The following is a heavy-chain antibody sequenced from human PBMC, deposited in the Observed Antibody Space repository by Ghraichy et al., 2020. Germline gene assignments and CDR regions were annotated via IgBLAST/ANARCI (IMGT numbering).Heavy chain of an antibody. CDR2: ISGNGANT. CDR1: GFTFSTYA. CDR3: VKDGSARDGYTYTWFDP. J-gene: IGHJ5*02. D-gene: IGHD3-16*01. Sequence: GESLRLSCTASGFTFSTYAMTWVRQAPGKGLEWVSTISGNGANTFYADSLRGRLTISRDNSKSTLYLQMNSLRAEDTAIYYCVKDGSARDGYTYTWFDPWGQGTLVTVSS. V-gene: IGHV3-23*01.